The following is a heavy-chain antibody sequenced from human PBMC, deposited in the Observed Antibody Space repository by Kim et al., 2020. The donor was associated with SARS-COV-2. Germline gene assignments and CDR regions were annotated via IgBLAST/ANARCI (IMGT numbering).Heavy chain of an antibody. D-gene: IGHD3-9*01. Sequence: GGSLRLSCAASGFTFSSYWMHWVRQAPGKGLVWVSRINSDGSSTSYADSVKGRFTISRDNAKNTLYLQMNSLRAEDTAVYYCARVIERYFDFSDLFDYWGQGTLVTVSS. CDR2: INSDGSST. V-gene: IGHV3-74*01. J-gene: IGHJ4*02. CDR3: ARVIERYFDFSDLFDY. CDR1: GFTFSSYW.